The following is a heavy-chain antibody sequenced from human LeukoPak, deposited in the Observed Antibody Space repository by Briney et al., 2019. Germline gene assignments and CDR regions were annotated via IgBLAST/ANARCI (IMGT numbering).Heavy chain of an antibody. CDR2: ISAYNGNT. V-gene: IGHV1-18*01. CDR1: GYTFTSYG. Sequence: GASVKVSCKASGYTFTSYGISWVRQAPGQGLEWMGWISAYNGNTNYAQKLQGRVTMTTDTSTSTAYMELRSLRSDDTAVYYCARDGGNVDTAMVDPESYAFDIWGQGTMVTVSS. J-gene: IGHJ3*02. D-gene: IGHD5-18*01. CDR3: ARDGGNVDTAMVDPESYAFDI.